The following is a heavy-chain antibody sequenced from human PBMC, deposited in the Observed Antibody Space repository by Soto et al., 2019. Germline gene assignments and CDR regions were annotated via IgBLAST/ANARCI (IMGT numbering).Heavy chain of an antibody. CDR3: AAPSFFSYKGYFDY. CDR2: IIPIFGTA. Sequence: QVQLVQSGAEVKKPGSSVKVSCKASGGTFSSYAISWVRQAPGQGLEWMGGIIPIFGTANYAQKFQGRVTLTADTSTSTAYMELSSLRSEDTAVFYYAAPSFFSYKGYFDYWGQGTLVTVSS. V-gene: IGHV1-69*06. J-gene: IGHJ4*02. CDR1: GGTFSSYA. D-gene: IGHD1-1*01.